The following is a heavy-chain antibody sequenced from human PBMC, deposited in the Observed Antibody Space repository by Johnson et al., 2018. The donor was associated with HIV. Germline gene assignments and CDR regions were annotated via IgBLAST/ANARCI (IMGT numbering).Heavy chain of an antibody. D-gene: IGHD2-15*01. J-gene: IGHJ3*02. Sequence: GQLVESGGGLIQPGGSLRLTCAASGFTVSSNYMSWVRQAPGKGLEWVSVIYNSGDTFYADSVQGRFTLSRDNSKNTLYLQMNSLKTEDTAVYYCTRKRRSVAAFTVGCFDSWGQGTMVSVSS. V-gene: IGHV3-53*01. CDR3: TRKRRSVAAFTVGCFDS. CDR2: IYNSGDT. CDR1: GFTVSSNY.